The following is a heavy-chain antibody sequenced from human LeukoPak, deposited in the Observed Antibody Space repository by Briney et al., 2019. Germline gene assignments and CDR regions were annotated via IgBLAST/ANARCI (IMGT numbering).Heavy chain of an antibody. CDR3: ARVVGYYDFWSGYYGHNWFDP. D-gene: IGHD3-3*01. J-gene: IGHJ5*02. Sequence: ASVKVSCKASGYTFTSYYMHWVRQAPGQGLEWMGIINPSGGSTSYAQKLQGRVTMTTDTSTSTAYMELRSLRSDDTAVYYCARVVGYYDFWSGYYGHNWFDPWGQGTLVTVSS. CDR1: GYTFTSYY. CDR2: INPSGGST. V-gene: IGHV1-46*01.